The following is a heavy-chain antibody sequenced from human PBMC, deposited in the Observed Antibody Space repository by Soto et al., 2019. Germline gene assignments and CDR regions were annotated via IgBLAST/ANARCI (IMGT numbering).Heavy chain of an antibody. V-gene: IGHV1-46*01. Sequence: ASVKVSCKASGYTFTSYYMHWVRQAPGQGLEWMGIINPSGGSTSYAQKFQGRVTMTRDTYTSTVYMELSSLRSEDTAVYYCARDRWVETYSGGFDAFDIRGQGTMVNVSS. J-gene: IGHJ3*02. D-gene: IGHD1-26*01. CDR1: GYTFTSYY. CDR3: ARDRWVETYSGGFDAFDI. CDR2: INPSGGST.